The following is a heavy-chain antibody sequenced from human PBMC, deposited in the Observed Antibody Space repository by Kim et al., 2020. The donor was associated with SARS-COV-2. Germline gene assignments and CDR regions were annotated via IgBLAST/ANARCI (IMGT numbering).Heavy chain of an antibody. CDR3: ARARIAAADGGPFDY. CDR2: INHSGST. V-gene: IGHV4-34*01. J-gene: IGHJ4*02. CDR1: GGSFSGYY. D-gene: IGHD6-13*01. Sequence: SETLSLTCAVYGGSFSGYYWSWIRQPPGKGLEWIGEINHSGSTNYNPSLKSRVTISVDTSKNQFSLKLSSVTAADTAVYYCARARIAAADGGPFDYWGQGTLVTVSS.